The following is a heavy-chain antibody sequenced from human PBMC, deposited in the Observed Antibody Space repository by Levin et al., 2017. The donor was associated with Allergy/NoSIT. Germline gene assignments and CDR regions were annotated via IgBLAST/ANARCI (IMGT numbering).Heavy chain of an antibody. CDR2: IYSGGST. CDR3: ARVGYDMLTGYYIY. J-gene: IGHJ4*02. Sequence: GGSLRLSCAASGFTFSSNYMSWVRQAPGKGLEWVSVIYSGGSTYYADSVKGRFTISRDNSKNTLYLQMNSLRAEDTAVYYCARVGYDMLTGYYIYWGQGTLVTVSS. V-gene: IGHV3-66*01. CDR1: GFTFSSNY. D-gene: IGHD3-9*01.